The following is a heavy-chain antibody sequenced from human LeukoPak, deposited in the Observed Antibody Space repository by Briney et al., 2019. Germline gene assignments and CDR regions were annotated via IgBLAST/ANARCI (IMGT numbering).Heavy chain of an antibody. J-gene: IGHJ3*01. V-gene: IGHV4-39*07. D-gene: IGHD3-9*01. CDR2: IYYSGIT. Sequence: SETLSLTCTVSGGSISSSNYYWGWIRQPPGEGLEWIGSIYYSGITYYNPSLKSRVTISVDTSKNQSSLKLSSVTAADTAVYYCARETFDVAPGAFDVWGQGTMVTVSS. CDR1: GGSISSSNYY. CDR3: ARETFDVAPGAFDV.